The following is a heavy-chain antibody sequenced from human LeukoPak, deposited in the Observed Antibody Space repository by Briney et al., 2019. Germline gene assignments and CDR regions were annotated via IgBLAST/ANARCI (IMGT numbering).Heavy chain of an antibody. V-gene: IGHV3-23*01. Sequence: GGSLRLSCAASGFTFSSYAMSWVRQAPGKGLEWVSAISGSGGSTYYADSVKGRFTISRDNSKNTLYLQMNSLRAEDTAVYYCAKYCSSTSCYDYYFDYRGQGTLVTVSS. CDR3: AKYCSSTSCYDYYFDY. CDR2: ISGSGGST. CDR1: GFTFSSYA. J-gene: IGHJ4*02. D-gene: IGHD2-2*01.